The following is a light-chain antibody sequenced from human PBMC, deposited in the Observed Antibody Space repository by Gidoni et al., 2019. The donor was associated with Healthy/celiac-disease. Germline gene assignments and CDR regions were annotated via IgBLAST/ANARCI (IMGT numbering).Light chain of an antibody. V-gene: IGKV1-39*01. CDR3: QQSDSTPIT. J-gene: IGKJ5*01. CDR2: AAS. CDR1: QSISSY. Sequence: DIQMTQSPSSLSASVGDRVTITCRASQSISSYLNWYQQKPGKAPKLLIYAASSLQSGVPSRFSGSGSGTDFTLTISSLQPEDFATYYWQQSDSTPITFGQGTRLEIK.